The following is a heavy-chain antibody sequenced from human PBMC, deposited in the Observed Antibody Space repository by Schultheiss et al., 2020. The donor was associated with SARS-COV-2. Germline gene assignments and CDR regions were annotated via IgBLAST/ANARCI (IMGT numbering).Heavy chain of an antibody. D-gene: IGHD6-25*01. J-gene: IGHJ6*02. CDR2: ISYDGSNK. CDR3: AKPVTYSSAKNSLPMDV. CDR1: GFTFSSYG. V-gene: IGHV3-30*18. Sequence: GESLKISCAASGFTFSSYGMHWVRQAPGKGLEWVAVISYDGSNKYYADSVKGRFTISRDNSKNTLYLQMNSLRAEDTAVYYCAKPVTYSSAKNSLPMDVWGQGTTVTVSS.